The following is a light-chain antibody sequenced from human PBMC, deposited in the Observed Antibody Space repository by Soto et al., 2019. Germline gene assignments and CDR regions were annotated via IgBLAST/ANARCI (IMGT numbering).Light chain of an antibody. Sequence: DIQMTQSPSSLSASVGDRVTITCRASQSISSYLNWYQQKPGKAPKLLIYAASSLQSGVPSRFSGSGSGTDFTLTISRLQPDDVAGYDGQQYNSYSGTFGQGTKVDIK. CDR3: QQYNSYSGT. J-gene: IGKJ1*01. V-gene: IGKV1-39*01. CDR1: QSISSY. CDR2: AAS.